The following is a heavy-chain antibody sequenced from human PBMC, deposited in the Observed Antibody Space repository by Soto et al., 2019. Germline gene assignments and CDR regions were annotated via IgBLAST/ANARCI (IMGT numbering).Heavy chain of an antibody. J-gene: IGHJ4*02. CDR3: ARVSSSSSDYYFDY. V-gene: IGHV4-30-2*01. CDR2: IYHSGST. D-gene: IGHD6-6*01. CDR1: GGSIRRSDDY. Sequence: SETQSLTCTVSGGSIRRSDDYWGWDSQLPGRGLEWIGYIYHSGSTYYNPSLKSRVTISVDRSKNQFSLKLSSVTAADTAVYYCARVSSSSSDYYFDYWGQGTLVTVAS.